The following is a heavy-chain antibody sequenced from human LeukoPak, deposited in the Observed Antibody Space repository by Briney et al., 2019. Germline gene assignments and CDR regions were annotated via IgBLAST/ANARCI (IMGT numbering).Heavy chain of an antibody. CDR3: AKGAEIVGATNFDY. CDR2: IAGNGGGI. J-gene: IGHJ4*02. V-gene: IGHV3-64*02. CDR1: GFTFSSYS. Sequence: PGGSLRLSCAASGFTFSSYSMNWVRQAPGKGLEYVSSIAGNGGGIYYADSVKGRFTISRDNSKNTLYLQMGSLRAEDTAVYYCAKGAEIVGATNFDYWGQGTLVTVSS. D-gene: IGHD1-26*01.